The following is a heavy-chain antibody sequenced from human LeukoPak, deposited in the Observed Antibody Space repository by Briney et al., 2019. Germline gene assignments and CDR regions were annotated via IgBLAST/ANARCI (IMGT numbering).Heavy chain of an antibody. D-gene: IGHD1-7*01. V-gene: IGHV4-39*07. CDR3: ARFVLELLLSVSWFDY. CDR2: IYYSGST. Sequence: PSETLSLTCTVSGGSISSSSYYWGWIRQPPGKGLEWIGSIYYSGSTYYNPSLKSRVTISVDTSKNQFSLKLSSVTAADTAVYYCARFVLELLLSVSWFDYWGQGTLVNVSS. J-gene: IGHJ4*02. CDR1: GGSISSSSYY.